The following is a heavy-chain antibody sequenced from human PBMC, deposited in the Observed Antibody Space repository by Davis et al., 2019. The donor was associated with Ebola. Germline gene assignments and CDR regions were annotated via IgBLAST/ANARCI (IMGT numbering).Heavy chain of an antibody. D-gene: IGHD5-24*01. J-gene: IGHJ5*02. Sequence: SVKVSCKASGGTFSSYAISWVRQAPGQGLEWMGRIIPILGIANYAQKFQGRVTITADKSTSTAYMELSSLKASDTAMYYCARFKPPRWLQLLGWFDPWGQGTLVTVSS. CDR3: ARFKPPRWLQLLGWFDP. V-gene: IGHV1-69*04. CDR2: IIPILGIA. CDR1: GGTFSSYA.